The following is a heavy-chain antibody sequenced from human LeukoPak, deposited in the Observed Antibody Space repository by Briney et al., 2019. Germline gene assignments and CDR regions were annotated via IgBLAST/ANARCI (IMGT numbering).Heavy chain of an antibody. CDR3: ARGDYSNDPPRAYYFDY. CDR1: GGSFSGYY. J-gene: IGHJ4*02. Sequence: SETLSLTCAVYGGSFSGYYWSWIRQPPGKELEWIGEINHSGSTNYNPSLKSRVTISVDTSKNQFSLKLSSVTAADTAVYYCARGDYSNDPPRAYYFDYWGQGTLVTVSS. D-gene: IGHD4-11*01. CDR2: INHSGST. V-gene: IGHV4-34*01.